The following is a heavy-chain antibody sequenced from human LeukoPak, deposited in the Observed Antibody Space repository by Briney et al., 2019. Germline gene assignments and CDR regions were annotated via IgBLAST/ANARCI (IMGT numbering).Heavy chain of an antibody. D-gene: IGHD3-10*01. Sequence: GGSLRLSCAVSGFTFDDYAVHWVRQAPGKGLEWVSSISWNSYNIAYADSVKGRFTISRDNAKNSLYLQMNSLRAEDTALYYCASAGLTYGSGSYFVYWGQGTLVTVSS. J-gene: IGHJ4*02. CDR1: GFTFDDYA. V-gene: IGHV3-9*01. CDR3: ASAGLTYGSGSYFVY. CDR2: ISWNSYNI.